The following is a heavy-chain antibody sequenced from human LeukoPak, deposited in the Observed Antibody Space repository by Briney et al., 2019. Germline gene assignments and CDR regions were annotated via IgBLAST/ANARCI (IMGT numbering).Heavy chain of an antibody. CDR2: IYYSGNT. Sequence: SETLSLTCTVSGVSISSGDYYWRWLRQPPGKGLEGIGYIYYSGNTYYNPSLKSRVTISVDTSNNQFSMKLSSVTAADTALYYCARDYSGYYLLDYWGQGTLVTVSS. D-gene: IGHD5-12*01. CDR1: GVSISSGDYY. V-gene: IGHV4-30-4*08. J-gene: IGHJ4*02. CDR3: ARDYSGYYLLDY.